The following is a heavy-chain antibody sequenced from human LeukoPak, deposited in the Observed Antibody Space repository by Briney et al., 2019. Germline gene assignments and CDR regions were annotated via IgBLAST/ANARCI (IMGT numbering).Heavy chain of an antibody. CDR1: GFTFSSYW. Sequence: GGSLRLSCVASGFTFSSYWMHWVRQDPRKGLVWVSRINGDGRNINYADSVRGRFTISRDNSKNTLYLQMNSLRAEDTAVYYCAKDGDNRYDPRYNWFDPWGQGTLVTVSS. CDR3: AKDGDNRYDPRYNWFDP. D-gene: IGHD3-16*02. CDR2: INGDGRNI. J-gene: IGHJ5*02. V-gene: IGHV3-74*01.